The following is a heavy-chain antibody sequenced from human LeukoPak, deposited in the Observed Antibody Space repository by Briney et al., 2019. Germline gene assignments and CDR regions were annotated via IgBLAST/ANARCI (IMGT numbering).Heavy chain of an antibody. CDR3: ARQELQSPYYYDSSGYYFDY. CDR1: GGSISSSSYY. J-gene: IGHJ4*02. D-gene: IGHD3-22*01. V-gene: IGHV4-39*01. Sequence: KPSETLSLTCTVSGGSISSSSYYWGWIRQPPGKGLEWIGSIYYSGSTYYNPSLRSRVTISVDTSKNQFSLKLSSVTAADTAVYYCARQELQSPYYYDSSGYYFDYWGQGTLVTVSS. CDR2: IYYSGST.